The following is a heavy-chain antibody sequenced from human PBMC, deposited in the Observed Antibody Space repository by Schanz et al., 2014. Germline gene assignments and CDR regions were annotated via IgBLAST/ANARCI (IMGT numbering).Heavy chain of an antibody. D-gene: IGHD3-10*01. CDR3: ARDFDDRRGYGSGYCLGDCMDV. J-gene: IGHJ6*02. V-gene: IGHV4-31*03. CDR1: GGSISSGGYY. CDR2: IYYSGST. Sequence: QVQLQESGPGLVKPSQTLSLTCTVSGGSISSGGYYWSWIRQHPGKGLEWIGYIYYSGSTYYNPSLKSRVTMSVDTSKNQISLKLRSVTAADTAVYYCARDFDDRRGYGSGYCLGDCMDVWGQGTTVTVSS.